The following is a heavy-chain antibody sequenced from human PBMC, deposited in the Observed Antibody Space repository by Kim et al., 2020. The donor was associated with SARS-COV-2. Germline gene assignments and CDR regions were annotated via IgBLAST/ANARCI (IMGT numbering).Heavy chain of an antibody. CDR1: GFTFSSYS. Sequence: GGSLRLSCAASGFTFSSYSMNWVRQAPGKGLEWVSYISSSSSTIYYADSVKGRFTISRDNAKNSLYLQMNSLRDEDTAVYYCASHGSGSYYNVHYYYGMDVWGQGTTVTASS. CDR2: ISSSSSTI. D-gene: IGHD3-10*01. J-gene: IGHJ6*02. V-gene: IGHV3-48*02. CDR3: ASHGSGSYYNVHYYYGMDV.